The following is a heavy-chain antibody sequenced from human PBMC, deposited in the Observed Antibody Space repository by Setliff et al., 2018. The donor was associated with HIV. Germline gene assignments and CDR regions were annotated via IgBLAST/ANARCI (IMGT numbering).Heavy chain of an antibody. J-gene: IGHJ4*02. D-gene: IGHD6-6*01. CDR2: ISPSSGGT. CDR3: AKTVALLRAARLDLDY. Sequence: GESPKISCAASGFTFRNYAMTWVRQAPGKGLEWVSTISPSSGGTNYADSVKGRFTISRDNSKNILYLQMNSLRVEDSAVYYCAKTVALLRAARLDLDYWGQGTLVTVSS. V-gene: IGHV3-23*01. CDR1: GFTFRNYA.